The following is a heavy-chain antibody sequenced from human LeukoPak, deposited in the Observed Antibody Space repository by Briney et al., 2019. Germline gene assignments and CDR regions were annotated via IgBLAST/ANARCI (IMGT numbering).Heavy chain of an antibody. V-gene: IGHV4-59*01. CDR3: ARTTEDCSSTSCYQYWFDP. CDR2: IYYSGST. D-gene: IGHD2-2*01. J-gene: IGHJ5*02. CDR1: GGSISNYY. Sequence: SETLSLTCTVSGGSISNYYWSWIRQPPGKGLEWIGYIYYSGSTSYNPSLKSRVAISVDTSKNQISLKVRSVTAADTAVYYCARTTEDCSSTSCYQYWFDPWGQGTLVTVSS.